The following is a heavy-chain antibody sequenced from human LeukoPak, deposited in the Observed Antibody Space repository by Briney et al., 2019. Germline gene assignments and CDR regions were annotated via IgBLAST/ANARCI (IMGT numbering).Heavy chain of an antibody. J-gene: IGHJ3*01. D-gene: IGHD3-10*01. Sequence: GESLKISCRGYSFTNYWVGWVRQVPGKGLEWMALINYANSDTRYSPSFQGQVIVSVDRSITTAYLELSSLEASDTAMYYCARRVSETGSPLDAWGQGTMVTVSS. CDR2: INYANSDT. V-gene: IGHV5-51*01. CDR3: ARRVSETGSPLDA. CDR1: YSFTNYW.